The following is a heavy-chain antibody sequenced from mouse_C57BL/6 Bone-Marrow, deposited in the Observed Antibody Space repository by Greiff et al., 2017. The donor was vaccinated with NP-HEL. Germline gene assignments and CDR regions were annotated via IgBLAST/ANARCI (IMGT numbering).Heavy chain of an antibody. D-gene: IGHD4-1*01. J-gene: IGHJ1*03. Sequence: EVKLVESGGGLVQPGGSLKLSCAASGFTFSDYGMAWVRQAPRKGPEWVAFISNLAYSIYYADTVTGRFTISRANAKNTLYLEMSSLRSEDTAMYYCARKDSSLNWDDWYFDVWGTGTTVTVSS. CDR2: ISNLAYSI. CDR1: GFTFSDYG. V-gene: IGHV5-15*04. CDR3: ARKDSSLNWDDWYFDV.